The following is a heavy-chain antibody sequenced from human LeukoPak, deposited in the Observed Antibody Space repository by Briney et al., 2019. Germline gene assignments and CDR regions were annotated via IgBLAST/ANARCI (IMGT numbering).Heavy chain of an antibody. Sequence: PGRSLRLSCAASGFTFSSYAMHWVRQAPGKGLEWVAVISYDGSNKYYADSVKGRFTISRDNSKNTLYLQMNSLRAEGTAVYYCARDIHCSSTSCYGAFDIWGQGTMVTASS. V-gene: IGHV3-30*04. CDR2: ISYDGSNK. CDR1: GFTFSSYA. J-gene: IGHJ3*02. CDR3: ARDIHCSSTSCYGAFDI. D-gene: IGHD2-2*01.